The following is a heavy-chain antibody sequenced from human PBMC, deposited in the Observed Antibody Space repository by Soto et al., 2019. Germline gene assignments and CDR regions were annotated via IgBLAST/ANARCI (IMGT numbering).Heavy chain of an antibody. Sequence: QVQLQQWGTGLLKPSETLSLHCAVYGESLRGYYWSWIRQTPAMGLEWIGEINHRGTTNHDSSLKTRAFISIDTSKNQASLGLNYGTAAATAVYSCARGYPRPIWPPPLTPPSGFAPWGQEPLFT. J-gene: IGHJ5*02. CDR3: ARGYPRPIWPPPLTPPSGFAP. CDR2: INHRGTT. D-gene: IGHD2-21*01. V-gene: IGHV4-34*04. CDR1: GESLRGYY.